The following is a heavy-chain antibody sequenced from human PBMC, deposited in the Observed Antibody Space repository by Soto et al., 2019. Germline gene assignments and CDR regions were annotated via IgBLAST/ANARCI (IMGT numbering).Heavy chain of an antibody. CDR1: GFTFSSYA. V-gene: IGHV3-30-3*01. CDR2: ISYDGSNK. D-gene: IGHD2-15*01. Sequence: QVQLVEPGGGVVQPGRSLRLSCAASGFTFSSYAMHWVRQAPGKGLEWVAVISYDGSNKYYADSVKGRFTISRDNSKNTLYLQMNSLRAEDTAVYYCARDNLVVVVAVGYFDYWGQGTLVTVSS. CDR3: ARDNLVVVVAVGYFDY. J-gene: IGHJ4*02.